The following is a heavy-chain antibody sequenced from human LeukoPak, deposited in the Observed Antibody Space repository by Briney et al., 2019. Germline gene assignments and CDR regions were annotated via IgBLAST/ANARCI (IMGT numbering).Heavy chain of an antibody. D-gene: IGHD3-22*01. J-gene: IGHJ4*02. CDR2: IYPGDSDT. CDR1: GYSFTSYW. CDR3: ARCFGNYYDSSGLYDY. V-gene: IGHV5-51*01. Sequence: GESLKISCKGSGYSFTSYWIGWVRQMPGKGLEWMGIIYPGDSDTRYSPSFQGQVTISADKSISTAYLQWSSLKASDTAMYYCARCFGNYYDSSGLYDYWGQGTLVTVSS.